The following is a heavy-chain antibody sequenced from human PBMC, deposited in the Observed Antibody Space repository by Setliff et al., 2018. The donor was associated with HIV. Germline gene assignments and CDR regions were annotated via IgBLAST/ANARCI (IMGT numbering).Heavy chain of an antibody. V-gene: IGHV4-59*08. J-gene: IGHJ5*02. CDR1: FFSLRSHY. D-gene: IGHD1-7*01. CDR2: INYSGST. Sequence: LSLPFPFSFFSLRSHYWNWIRRPPGKGLEWIGSINYSGSTNYDPSLKGRVTISVDTSKNQFSLKLSSVTAADTAVYYCASANWNYLGYWFDPWGQGTLVTFSS. CDR3: ASANWNYLGYWFDP.